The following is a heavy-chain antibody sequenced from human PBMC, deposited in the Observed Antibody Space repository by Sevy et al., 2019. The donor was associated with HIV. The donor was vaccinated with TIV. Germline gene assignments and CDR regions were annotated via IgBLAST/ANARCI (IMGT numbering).Heavy chain of an antibody. V-gene: IGHV4-34*01. CDR3: ARGQWEHPY. D-gene: IGHD1-26*01. Sequence: ETLSLTCAVYGGSFSGYYWSWIRQPPGKGLEWSGESSPSGITNYNPSLKSRATISIDTSKNQFSLKVKSVTAADTAIYYCARGQWEHPYWGQGTQVTVSS. CDR2: SSPSGIT. CDR1: GGSFSGYY. J-gene: IGHJ4*02.